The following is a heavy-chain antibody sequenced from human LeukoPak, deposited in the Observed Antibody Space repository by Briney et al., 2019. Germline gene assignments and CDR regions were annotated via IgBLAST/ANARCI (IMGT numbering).Heavy chain of an antibody. J-gene: IGHJ4*02. Sequence: GGSLRLSCAASGFFFSNSAMNWVRQAPGKGLEWVSSISGSSSSLYYTDSVKGRFTISRGNSKNTLYLQMNSLRAEDTAVYYCAALAVAGASFDYWGQGTLVTVSS. CDR1: GFFFSNSA. CDR3: AALAVAGASFDY. V-gene: IGHV3-21*04. D-gene: IGHD6-19*01. CDR2: ISGSSSSL.